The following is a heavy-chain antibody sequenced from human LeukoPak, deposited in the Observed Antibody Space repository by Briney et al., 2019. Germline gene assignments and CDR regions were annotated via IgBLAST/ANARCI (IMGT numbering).Heavy chain of an antibody. CDR1: GFTFSSYA. D-gene: IGHD3-22*01. CDR2: ISYDGSNK. J-gene: IGHJ4*02. V-gene: IGHV3-30-3*01. Sequence: AGSLRLSCAASGFTFSSYAMHWVPQAPGKGLEWVTVISYDGSNKYYADSVKGRFTISRDNSKNTLYLQMNSLRAEDTAVYYCARDRGYYDSSGYPDYWGQGTLVTVSS. CDR3: ARDRGYYDSSGYPDY.